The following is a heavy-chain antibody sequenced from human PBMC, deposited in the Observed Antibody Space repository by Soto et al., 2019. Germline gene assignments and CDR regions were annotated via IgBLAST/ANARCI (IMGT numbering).Heavy chain of an antibody. J-gene: IGHJ3*02. V-gene: IGHV4-39*01. CDR1: GGSTSSSSYY. D-gene: IGHD3-22*01. CDR2: IYYSGST. CDR3: GRPCYSDTTASFRPPDCFDI. Sequence: SETLSLTCTISGGSTSSSSYYWGWIRQPPGKGLEWIGSIYYSGSTYYSPSLKSRVTISVDTSKNQFSLRLTSVTAADTAVYYCGRPCYSDTTASFRPPDCFDIWGQGTMVTVSS.